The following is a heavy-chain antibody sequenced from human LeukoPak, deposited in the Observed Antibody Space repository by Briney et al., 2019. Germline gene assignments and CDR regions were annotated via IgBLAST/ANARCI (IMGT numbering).Heavy chain of an antibody. CDR1: GGSISSSNW. D-gene: IGHD5-18*01. CDR3: ARDYSYGYFRYFDL. CDR2: IYHSGST. V-gene: IGHV4-4*02. J-gene: IGHJ2*01. Sequence: SETLSLTCAVSGGSISSSNWWSWVRQPPGKGLEWIGEIYHSGSTNYNPSLKSRVTISVDTSKNQFSLKLSSVTAADTAVYYCARDYSYGYFRYFDLWGRGTLVTVSS.